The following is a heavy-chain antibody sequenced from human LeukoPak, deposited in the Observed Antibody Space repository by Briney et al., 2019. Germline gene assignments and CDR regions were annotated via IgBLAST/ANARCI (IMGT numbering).Heavy chain of an antibody. Sequence: ASVKVSCKASGYTFTGYYMHWVRQAPGQGLEWMGWINPNSGGTNYAQKFQGRVTMTRNTSISTAYMELSSLRSEDTAVYYCARSKGIQLWSNVIDYWGQGALVTVSS. CDR3: ARSKGIQLWSNVIDY. CDR1: GYTFTGYY. V-gene: IGHV1-2*02. D-gene: IGHD5-18*01. J-gene: IGHJ4*02. CDR2: INPNSGGT.